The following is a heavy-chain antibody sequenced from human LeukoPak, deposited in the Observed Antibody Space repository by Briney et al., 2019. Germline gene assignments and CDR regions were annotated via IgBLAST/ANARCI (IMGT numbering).Heavy chain of an antibody. CDR1: GFTFSSYG. D-gene: IGHD6-19*01. CDR3: ARDWGGRIAVRPFDY. V-gene: IGHV3-30*02. Sequence: PGGSLRLSCAASGFTFSSYGMHWVRQAPGKGLEWVAFIRYDGSNKYYADSVKGRFTISRDNSKNTLYLQMNSLRAEDTAVYYCARDWGGRIAVRPFDYWGQGTLVTVSS. J-gene: IGHJ4*02. CDR2: IRYDGSNK.